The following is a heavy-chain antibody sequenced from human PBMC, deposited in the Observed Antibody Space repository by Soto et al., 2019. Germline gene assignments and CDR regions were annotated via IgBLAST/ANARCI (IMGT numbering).Heavy chain of an antibody. D-gene: IGHD3-3*02. V-gene: IGHV3-48*01. CDR3: ARVDSRVASRSDY. J-gene: IGHJ4*02. CDR2: ISSSGSAI. Sequence: GGSLRLSCAASGFTFRSYSMNWVRQAPGKGLEWVSYISSSGSAIYYADSVKGRFTISRDNGKNSLYLQMNSLRVENTAVYYCARVDSRVASRSDYWVQVTLVTVSS. CDR1: GFTFRSYS.